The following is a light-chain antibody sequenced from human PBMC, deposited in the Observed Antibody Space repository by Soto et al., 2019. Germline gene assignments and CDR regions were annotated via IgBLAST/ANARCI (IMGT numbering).Light chain of an antibody. V-gene: IGLV2-14*01. CDR1: SSDVGDYNY. Sequence: QSALTQPASVSGSPGQSITISCTGTSSDVGDYNYVSWYQQHPGKAPKLMIYEVSNRPSGVSNRFSGSKSGNTASLTISGLQAEDEADYYCSSYTIITTHVFGTGTKLTVL. CDR3: SSYTIITTHV. J-gene: IGLJ1*01. CDR2: EVS.